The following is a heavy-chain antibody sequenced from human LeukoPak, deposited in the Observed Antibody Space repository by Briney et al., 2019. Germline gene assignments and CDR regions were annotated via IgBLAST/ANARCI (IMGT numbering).Heavy chain of an antibody. Sequence: PGGSLRLSCAASGFTFSSYGMNWVRQAPGKGLEWVSSISSSSSYIYYADSVKGRFTISRDNAKNSLYLQMNSLRAEDTAVYYCARDGGVGRIAVAGTFDYWGRGTLVTVSS. V-gene: IGHV3-21*01. CDR1: GFTFSSYG. J-gene: IGHJ4*02. D-gene: IGHD6-19*01. CDR3: ARDGGVGRIAVAGTFDY. CDR2: ISSSSSYI.